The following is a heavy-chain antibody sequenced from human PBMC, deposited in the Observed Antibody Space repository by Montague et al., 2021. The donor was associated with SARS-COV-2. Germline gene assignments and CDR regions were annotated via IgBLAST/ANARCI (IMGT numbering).Heavy chain of an antibody. D-gene: IGHD3-22*01. CDR1: GGAVSSSY. CDR3: ARHGCSSGRHRCGFDP. V-gene: IGHV4-59*08. J-gene: IGHJ5*02. CDR2: IYYSGST. Sequence: SETLSLTCTVSGGAVSSSYWSWTRMLPGHGLEWVGNIYYSGSTNYNPSLKSRVTISVDTSKNQFSLKLSSVTAADTAAYYCARHGCSSGRHRCGFDPWGQGTLVTVSS.